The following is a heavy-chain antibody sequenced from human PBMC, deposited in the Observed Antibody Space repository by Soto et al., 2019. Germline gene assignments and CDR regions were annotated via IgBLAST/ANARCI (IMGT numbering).Heavy chain of an antibody. CDR1: GFTFRSYS. J-gene: IGHJ4*02. Sequence: EVQLLESGGGMVKPGGSLRLSCVGSGFTFRSYSMAWVRQAPGKGLQWVSSISSGGTYKQYADSLKGRFTISRDNANSTLYLQVDSLRPEDTAVYFCARVSTTYHYDYTGSKLLEDWGQGTLVTVST. CDR2: ISSGGTYK. D-gene: IGHD3-16*01. V-gene: IGHV3-21*02. CDR3: ARVSTTYHYDYTGSKLLED.